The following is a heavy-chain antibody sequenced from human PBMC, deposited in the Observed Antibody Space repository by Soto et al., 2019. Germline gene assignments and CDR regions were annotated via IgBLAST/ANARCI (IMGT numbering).Heavy chain of an antibody. CDR1: GGSFSNYY. Sequence: QVQLQQWGAGLLKPSETLSLTCAVYGGSFSNYYWSWIRQPTGKGLEWIGELNHSGNTNYNPSLKNRVTISVATSTNQFSQQLSSGTAADMAVDYCARLALYCSITSCYSYYYYYGMDVWGQGTTVTVSS. V-gene: IGHV4-34*01. D-gene: IGHD2-2*01. CDR2: LNHSGNT. J-gene: IGHJ6*02. CDR3: ARLALYCSITSCYSYYYYYGMDV.